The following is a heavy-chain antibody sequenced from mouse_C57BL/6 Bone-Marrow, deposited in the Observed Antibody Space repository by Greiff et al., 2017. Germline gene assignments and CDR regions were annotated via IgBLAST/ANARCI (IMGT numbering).Heavy chain of an antibody. V-gene: IGHV14-2*01. CDR2: IDPEDGET. CDR3: ARSGVLRLAGD. Sequence: VQLQQSGAELVKSGASVKLSCTASGFNIKDYYMHWVKQRTEQGLEWIGRIDPEDGETKYAPKFQGKATITADTSSNTAYLQLSSLTSEDTAVYYCARSGVLRLAGDWGQGTTLTVFS. J-gene: IGHJ2*01. CDR1: GFNIKDYY. D-gene: IGHD1-1*01.